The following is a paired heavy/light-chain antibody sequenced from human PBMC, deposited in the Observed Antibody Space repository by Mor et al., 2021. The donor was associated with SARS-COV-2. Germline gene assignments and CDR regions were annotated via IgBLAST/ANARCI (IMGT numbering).Heavy chain of an antibody. D-gene: IGHD3-22*01. CDR3: ARGRLKTYYYDSSGLYYYGMDV. J-gene: IGHJ6*02. CDR2: IIPIFGTA. Sequence: QVQLVQSGAEVKKPGSSVKVSCKASGGTFSSYAISWVRQAPGQGLEWMGGIIPIFGTANYAQKFQGRVTITADESTSTAYMELSSLRSEDTAVYYCARGRLKTYYYDSSGLYYYGMDVWGQGTTVTVSS. V-gene: IGHV1-69*01. CDR1: GGTFSSYA.
Light chain of an antibody. Sequence: QSVLTQPPSASGTPGQRVTISCSGSSSNIGSNTVNWYQQLPGTAPKLLIYSNNQRPSGVPDRFSGSKSGTSASLAISGLQSEDEADYYCAAWDDSLNGHYVFGTGTKVTVL. J-gene: IGLJ1*01. CDR3: AAWDDSLNGHYV. CDR1: SSNIGSNT. V-gene: IGLV1-44*01. CDR2: SNN.